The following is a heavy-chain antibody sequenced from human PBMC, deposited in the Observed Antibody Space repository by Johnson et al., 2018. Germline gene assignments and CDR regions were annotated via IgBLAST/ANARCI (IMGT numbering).Heavy chain of an antibody. J-gene: IGHJ6*02. V-gene: IGHV3-23*04. D-gene: IGHD4-17*01. CDR3: AKGGVTTYYDMDV. Sequence: VHLVQSGGGLVQPGGSLRLSCAASGFIFSSYAMSWVRQAPGKGLEWVSGISRSGGGTYFADSVKGRLTISRDNSNNTLYMQMNSLRAEDTAVYYCAKGGVTTYYDMDVWGQGTTVSVSS. CDR2: ISRSGGGT. CDR1: GFIFSSYA.